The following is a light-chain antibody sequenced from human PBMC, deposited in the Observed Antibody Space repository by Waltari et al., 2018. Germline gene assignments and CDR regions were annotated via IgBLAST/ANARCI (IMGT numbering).Light chain of an antibody. CDR3: SSYAGNDLVI. Sequence: QSALTQPASVSGSPGQSITIPCTGTNSDVGSYNYVSWYQQHPGNAPKLMIYEVTNRPSGLSNRFSGSKSGNTASLTITELQAEDEADYYCSSYAGNDLVIFGGGTKLTVL. V-gene: IGLV2-14*01. CDR2: EVT. CDR1: NSDVGSYNY. J-gene: IGLJ2*01.